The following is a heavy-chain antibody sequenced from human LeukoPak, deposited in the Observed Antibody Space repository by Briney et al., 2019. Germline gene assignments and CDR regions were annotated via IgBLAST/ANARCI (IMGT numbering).Heavy chain of an antibody. V-gene: IGHV3-21*04. Sequence: PGGSLRLSCAASGFTFSSYSMNWVRQAPGKGLEWVSSISSSSSYIYYADSVKGRFTISRDNAKNSLYLQMNSLRAEDTALYYCAKDMWSYGDGPMDVWGKGTTVTISS. D-gene: IGHD1-26*01. CDR2: ISSSSSYI. CDR3: AKDMWSYGDGPMDV. CDR1: GFTFSSYS. J-gene: IGHJ6*04.